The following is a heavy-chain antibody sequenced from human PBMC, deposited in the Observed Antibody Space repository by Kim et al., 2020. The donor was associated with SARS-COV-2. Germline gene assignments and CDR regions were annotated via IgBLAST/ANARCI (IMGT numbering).Heavy chain of an antibody. CDR3: ARDGITGTRYPIDAFDI. D-gene: IGHD1-20*01. V-gene: IGHV1-69*13. CDR2: IIPLFRTA. Sequence: SVKVSCKASGGTFSIYAISWVRQAPGQGLEWMGGIIPLFRTANYAQKFQDRVTVTADESTSTAYMELSSLRSEDTAVYYCARDGITGTRYPIDAFDIWGQGTLVTVSS. J-gene: IGHJ3*02. CDR1: GGTFSIYA.